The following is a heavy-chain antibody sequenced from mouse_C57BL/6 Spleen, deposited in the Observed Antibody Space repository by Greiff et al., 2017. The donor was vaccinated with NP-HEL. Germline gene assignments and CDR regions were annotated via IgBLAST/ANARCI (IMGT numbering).Heavy chain of an antibody. Sequence: QVQLQQSGAELARPGASVKLSCKASGYTFTSYGISWVKQRTGQGLEWIGEIYPRSGNTYYNEKFKGKATLTADKSSSTAYMELRSLTSEDSAVYFCARGGRYDYEEVWFAYWGQGTLVTVSA. J-gene: IGHJ3*01. D-gene: IGHD2-4*01. CDR3: ARGGRYDYEEVWFAY. CDR1: GYTFTSYG. V-gene: IGHV1-81*01. CDR2: IYPRSGNT.